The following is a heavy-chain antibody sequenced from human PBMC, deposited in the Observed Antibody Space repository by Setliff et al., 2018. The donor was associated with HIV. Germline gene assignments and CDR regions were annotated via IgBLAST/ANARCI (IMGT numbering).Heavy chain of an antibody. V-gene: IGHV3-49*04. Sequence: GSLRLSCTTSGFTFGDYAMSWVRQAPGKGLEWVGFIRSKAYGGTIEYAASVKGRFTIPRDDSKSIAYLQMNSLKTEDTAVYYCTPTDYGGSDYWGQGTLVTVSS. CDR1: GFTFGDYA. CDR2: IRSKAYGGTI. J-gene: IGHJ4*02. D-gene: IGHD3-10*01. CDR3: TPTDYGGSDY.